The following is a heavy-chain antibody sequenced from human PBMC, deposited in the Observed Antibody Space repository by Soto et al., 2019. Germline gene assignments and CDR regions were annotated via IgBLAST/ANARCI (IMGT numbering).Heavy chain of an antibody. CDR1: GFTFSSYW. CDR3: ARVLTGSWNWFDP. Sequence: EVQLVESGGGLVQPGESLRLSCGASGFTFSSYWMHWVRQAPGKGLVWVSRINSDGSRTNYADSVKGRFTVSRDNAKNTQYLQMNSLRAEDTAVYYCARVLTGSWNWFDPWGQGTLVTVSS. CDR2: INSDGSRT. V-gene: IGHV3-74*01. J-gene: IGHJ5*02. D-gene: IGHD6-13*01.